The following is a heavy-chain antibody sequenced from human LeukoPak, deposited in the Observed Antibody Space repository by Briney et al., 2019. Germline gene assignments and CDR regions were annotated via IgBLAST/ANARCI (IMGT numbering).Heavy chain of an antibody. D-gene: IGHD6-19*01. Sequence: GGSLRLSCAASGFTFSSYGMHWVRHAPGKGLEWVAVIWYDGSNKYYADSVKGRFTISRDNSKNTLYLQMNSLRAEDTAVYYCARAGSDYFDYWGQGTLVTVSS. CDR2: IWYDGSNK. V-gene: IGHV3-33*01. CDR1: GFTFSSYG. J-gene: IGHJ4*02. CDR3: ARAGSDYFDY.